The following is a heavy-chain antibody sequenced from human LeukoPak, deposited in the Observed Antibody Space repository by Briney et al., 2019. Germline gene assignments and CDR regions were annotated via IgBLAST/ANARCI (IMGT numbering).Heavy chain of an antibody. Sequence: GASVKVSCKASGYSFTGHYIHWMRQAPGQGLEWMGIINLSDGGATYAQKFQGRVTMTRDTPTSTLYMEVSSLRSEDTAVYYCARKAPHDSSGWYFDLWGRGTLVTVSS. J-gene: IGHJ2*01. D-gene: IGHD3-22*01. CDR1: GYSFTGHY. V-gene: IGHV1-46*01. CDR2: INLSDGGA. CDR3: ARKAPHDSSGWYFDL.